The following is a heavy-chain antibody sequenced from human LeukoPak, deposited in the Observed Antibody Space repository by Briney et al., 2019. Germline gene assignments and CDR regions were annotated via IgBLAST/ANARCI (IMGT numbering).Heavy chain of an antibody. Sequence: ASVKVSCKASGYTFTGYYMHWVRQAPGQGLEWMGVINPSGGSTSYAQKFQGRVTMTRDTSTSTVYMELSSLRSEDTAVYYCARNTYSRNWFDPWGQGTLVTVSS. V-gene: IGHV1-46*01. D-gene: IGHD6-13*01. J-gene: IGHJ5*02. CDR3: ARNTYSRNWFDP. CDR1: GYTFTGYY. CDR2: INPSGGST.